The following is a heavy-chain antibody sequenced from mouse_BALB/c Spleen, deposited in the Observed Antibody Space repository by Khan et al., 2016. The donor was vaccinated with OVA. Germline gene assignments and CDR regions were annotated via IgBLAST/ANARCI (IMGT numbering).Heavy chain of an antibody. CDR1: GYTFSSYD. D-gene: IGHD2-5*01. CDR3: TRSEYSNPFAY. J-gene: IGHJ3*01. V-gene: IGHV1S81*02. CDR2: INPNNGGP. Sequence: QVRLQQSGAELVKPGASVKLSCKASGYTFSSYDMYWVKQRPGQGLEWIGGINPNNGGPNFNEKFKTKATMTVDKSSSTAYLQLNSLTSEDSAVYYCTRSEYSNPFAYWVQGTPVTVS.